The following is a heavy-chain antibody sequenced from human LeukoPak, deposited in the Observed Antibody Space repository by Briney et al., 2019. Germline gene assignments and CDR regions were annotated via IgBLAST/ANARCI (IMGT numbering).Heavy chain of an antibody. CDR2: ISAYNGNT. V-gene: IGHV1-18*01. CDR1: GYTFTSYG. D-gene: IGHD2-2*01. Sequence: ASVKVSCKASGYTFTSYGISWVRQAPGQGLEWMGWISAYNGNTNYAQKLQGRVTMTTDTSTSTAYMELRSLRSDDTAVYYCAKDPQYQLTKYYFDYWGQGTLVTVSS. J-gene: IGHJ4*02. CDR3: AKDPQYQLTKYYFDY.